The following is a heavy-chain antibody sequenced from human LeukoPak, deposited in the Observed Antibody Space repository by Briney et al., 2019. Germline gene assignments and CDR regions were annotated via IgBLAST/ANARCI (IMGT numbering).Heavy chain of an antibody. Sequence: PGGSLRLSCAASGFTFSSYAMSWVRQAPGKGLEWVSAISGSGGSTYYADSVKGRFTISRDNSKNTLYLQMSNLRAEDTAVYYCAKDREEDGGNGLVFHYWGQGTLVTVSS. CDR1: GFTFSSYA. J-gene: IGHJ4*02. V-gene: IGHV3-23*01. CDR2: ISGSGGST. D-gene: IGHD4-23*01. CDR3: AKDREEDGGNGLVFHY.